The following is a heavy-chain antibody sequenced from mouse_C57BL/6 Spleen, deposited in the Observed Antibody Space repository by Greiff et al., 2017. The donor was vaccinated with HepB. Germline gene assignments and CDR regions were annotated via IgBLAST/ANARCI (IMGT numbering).Heavy chain of an antibody. CDR3: TRGPYYYYGSSFYWYFDV. D-gene: IGHD1-1*01. V-gene: IGHV6-6*01. J-gene: IGHJ1*03. CDR1: GFTFSDAW. CDR2: IRNKANNHGT. Sequence: EVKLEESGGGLVQPGGSMKLSCAASGFTFSDAWMDWVRQSPEKGLEWVAEIRNKANNHGTYYAESVKGKFTIARNDSKSTVYLQMNSLRAEDTGIYYYTRGPYYYYGSSFYWYFDVWGTGTTVTVSS.